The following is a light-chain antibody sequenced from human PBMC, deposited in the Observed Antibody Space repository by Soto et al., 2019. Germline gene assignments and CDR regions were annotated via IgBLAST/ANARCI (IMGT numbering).Light chain of an antibody. Sequence: DIVLTQSPGTVSLSPGERATLSCRASQSVSSGYLAWYQQKPGQAPRHLIYGVSSRATGIPERFSGSGSGTDFTLTISRLAPDDFAVYYCQQYGSSPLTFGQGTKVEIK. J-gene: IGKJ1*01. CDR1: QSVSSGY. CDR2: GVS. CDR3: QQYGSSPLT. V-gene: IGKV3-20*01.